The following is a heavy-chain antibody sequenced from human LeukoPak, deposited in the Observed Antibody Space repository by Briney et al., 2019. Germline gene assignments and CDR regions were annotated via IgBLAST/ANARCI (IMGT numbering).Heavy chain of an antibody. J-gene: IGHJ4*02. D-gene: IGHD4-17*01. CDR1: GYSISSGYY. CDR2: IYQSGTT. CDR3: ARAYDYGDYDEDLGFDY. Sequence: SETLSLTCTVSGYSISSGYYWGWIRQSPGKGLEWIGSIYQSGTTYYNAFLKSRLTISLDTSRKQFSLQLTSVTAADTAIYYCARAYDYGDYDEDLGFDYWGQGTLVTVSS. V-gene: IGHV4-38-2*02.